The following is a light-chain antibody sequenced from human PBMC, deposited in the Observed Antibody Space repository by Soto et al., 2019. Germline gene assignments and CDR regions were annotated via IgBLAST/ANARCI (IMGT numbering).Light chain of an antibody. V-gene: IGKV1-33*01. J-gene: IGKJ4*01. CDR1: QDISKY. CDR3: HQQDTRPPT. Sequence: DIQMTQSPSSLYASVGDRITITCQASQDISKYLNWYQHKPGKAPKLLIDDASNVETGVPSRFRGSGYGTDVTFTISSMQPDDTATYYCHQQDTRPPTLGGGTKVE. CDR2: DAS.